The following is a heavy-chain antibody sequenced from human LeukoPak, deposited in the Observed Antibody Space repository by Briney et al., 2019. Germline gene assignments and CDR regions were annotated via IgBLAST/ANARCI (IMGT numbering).Heavy chain of an antibody. CDR2: IYYSGST. V-gene: IGHV4-59*01. J-gene: IGHJ4*02. CDR3: ARAYDSSGYYVY. D-gene: IGHD3-22*01. CDR1: GGSFSGYY. Sequence: SETLSLTCAVYGGSFSGYYWSWIRQPPGKRLEWIGYIYYSGSTNYNPSLKSRVTISVDTSKNQFSLKLSSVTAADTAVYYCARAYDSSGYYVYWGQGTLVTVSS.